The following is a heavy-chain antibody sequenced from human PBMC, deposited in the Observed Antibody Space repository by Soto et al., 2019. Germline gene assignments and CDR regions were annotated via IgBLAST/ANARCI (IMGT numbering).Heavy chain of an antibody. CDR1: GYSFTSYW. CDR3: AKEASGYDLGHFQH. Sequence: PGESLKISCKGSGYSFTSYWISWVRQMPGKGLEWMGRIDPSDSYTNYSPSFQGHVTISADKSISTAYLQWSSLKASDTAVYYCAKEASGYDLGHFQHWGQGTLVTVSS. D-gene: IGHD5-12*01. CDR2: IDPSDSYT. J-gene: IGHJ1*01. V-gene: IGHV5-10-1*01.